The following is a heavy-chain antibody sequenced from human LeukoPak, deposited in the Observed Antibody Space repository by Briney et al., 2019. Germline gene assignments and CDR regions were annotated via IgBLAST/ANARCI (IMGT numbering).Heavy chain of an antibody. CDR3: ARVETSPHEDFQH. J-gene: IGHJ1*01. CDR1: GYTFTSYD. CDR2: MNPNSGNT. Sequence: ASVKVSCKASGYTFTSYDINWVRQATGQGLELMGRMNPNSGNTGYAQKFQGRVTMTRNTSISTAYMELRSLRSEDTAVYYCARVETSPHEDFQHWGQGTLVTVSS. V-gene: IGHV1-8*01.